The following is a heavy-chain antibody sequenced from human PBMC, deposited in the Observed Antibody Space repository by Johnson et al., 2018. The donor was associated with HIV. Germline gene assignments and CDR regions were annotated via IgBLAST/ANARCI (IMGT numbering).Heavy chain of an antibody. CDR2: ISFDGNNE. J-gene: IGHJ3*02. D-gene: IGHD3-10*01. CDR3: ARGYRGRRLSAFDI. CDR1: GFTFNNYP. Sequence: VQVVESGGGVVQPGRSLRVSCAGTGFTFNNYPMHWVRQAPGKGLEWVAGISFDGNNEYYADSVKGRFTISRDNSRNTFYLQMNSLRAEDTAVYYCARGYRGRRLSAFDIWGQGTMVTVSP. V-gene: IGHV3-30-3*01.